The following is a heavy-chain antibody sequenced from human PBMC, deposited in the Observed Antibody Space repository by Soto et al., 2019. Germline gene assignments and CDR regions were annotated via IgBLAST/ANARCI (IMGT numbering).Heavy chain of an antibody. CDR1: GDSITSNSYF. J-gene: IGHJ4*02. Sequence: SETLSLTCTVSGDSITSNSYFWAWIRQPPGKGLEWIGSIYYSGTTYYNPSLKSRVTISVDRSKNQFSLKLSSVTAADTAVYYYARHFPLDHLAYWGQGALVTVAS. D-gene: IGHD3-9*01. CDR2: IYYSGTT. V-gene: IGHV4-39*01. CDR3: ARHFPLDHLAY.